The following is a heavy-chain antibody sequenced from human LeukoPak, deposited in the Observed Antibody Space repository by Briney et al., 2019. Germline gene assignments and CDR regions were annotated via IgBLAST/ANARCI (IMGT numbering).Heavy chain of an antibody. D-gene: IGHD3-16*01. V-gene: IGHV3-30*18. CDR2: ISYDGSNK. Sequence: GGSLRLSCAASGFIFSNYVMHGVRQAPGKGLEWVAVISYDGSNKYYTDSVKGRFTISRDNSKNTLYLQMNSLRIEDTALYYCAKDGADWGRGTLVTVSS. CDR1: GFIFSNYV. CDR3: AKDGAD. J-gene: IGHJ4*02.